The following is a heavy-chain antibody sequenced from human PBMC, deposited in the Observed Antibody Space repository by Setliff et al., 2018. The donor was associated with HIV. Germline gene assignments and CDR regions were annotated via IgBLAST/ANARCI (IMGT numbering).Heavy chain of an antibody. CDR1: GYSFTTYW. J-gene: IGHJ4*02. CDR3: ARRPGYDSGWDYYFDF. Sequence: GESLKISCKGSGYSFTTYWIGWVRQMPGKGLEWMGIIYPGDSNTIYRPTFQGQVTISADKSISTAYLQWSSLKASDTAVYYCARRPGYDSGWDYYFDFWGQGTLVTVSS. V-gene: IGHV5-51*01. D-gene: IGHD6-19*01. CDR2: IYPGDSNT.